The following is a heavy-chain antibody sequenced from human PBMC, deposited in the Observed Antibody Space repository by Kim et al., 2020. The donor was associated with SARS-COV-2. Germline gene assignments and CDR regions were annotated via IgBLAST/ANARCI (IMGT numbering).Heavy chain of an antibody. CDR3: ARDYDSSGYYYLPYRYYYYGMDV. D-gene: IGHD3-22*01. CDR2: IWYDGSNK. J-gene: IGHJ6*02. CDR1: GFTFSSYG. V-gene: IGHV3-33*01. Sequence: GGSLRLSCAASGFTFSSYGMHWVRQAPGKGLEWVAVIWYDGSNKYYADSVKGRFTISRDNSKNTLYLQMNSLRAEDTAVYYCARDYDSSGYYYLPYRYYYYGMDVWGQGTTVTVSS.